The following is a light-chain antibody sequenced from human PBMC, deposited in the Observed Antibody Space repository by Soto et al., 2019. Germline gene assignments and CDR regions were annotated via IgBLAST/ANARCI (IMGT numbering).Light chain of an antibody. J-gene: IGKJ5*01. V-gene: IGKV1-9*01. Sequence: IQLTQFPSSLSASVGDRVTITCRASQGVSSHLAWHQQKPGKAPKLLIYEVSTLQSGVSSRFSGSGSGTEVTLTISNLQAEDFASYYCQQFKSFPYTFGQGTRLEIK. CDR1: QGVSSH. CDR3: QQFKSFPYT. CDR2: EVS.